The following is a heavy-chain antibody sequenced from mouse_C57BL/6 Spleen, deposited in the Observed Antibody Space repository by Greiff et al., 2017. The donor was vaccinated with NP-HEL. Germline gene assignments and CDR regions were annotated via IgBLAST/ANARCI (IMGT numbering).Heavy chain of an antibody. CDR3: ARWILTTVGAHWDFEV. D-gene: IGHD1-1*01. Sequence: VQLQQSGAELAKPGASVKLSCKASGYTFTSYWMHWVKQRPGQGLEWIGYINPSSGYTKYNQKFKDKATLTAAKSSSTAYMQLSSLRYEDSAVYYCARWILTTVGAHWDFEVWGTGTTVTVSS. V-gene: IGHV1-7*01. CDR1: GYTFTSYW. CDR2: INPSSGYT. J-gene: IGHJ1*03.